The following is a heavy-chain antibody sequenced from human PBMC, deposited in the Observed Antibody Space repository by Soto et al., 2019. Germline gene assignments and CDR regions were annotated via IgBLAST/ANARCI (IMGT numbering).Heavy chain of an antibody. D-gene: IGHD2-15*01. CDR3: ARGAPRVVVVAATIRHFDY. CDR1: GGSFSGYY. CDR2: INHSGST. V-gene: IGHV4-34*01. Sequence: QVQLQQWGAGLLKPSETLSLTCAVYGGSFSGYYWSWIRQPPGKGLEWIGEINHSGSTNYNPSLKSRVTISVDTSKNQFSLKLGSVTAADTAVYYCARGAPRVVVVAATIRHFDYWGQGTLVTVSS. J-gene: IGHJ4*02.